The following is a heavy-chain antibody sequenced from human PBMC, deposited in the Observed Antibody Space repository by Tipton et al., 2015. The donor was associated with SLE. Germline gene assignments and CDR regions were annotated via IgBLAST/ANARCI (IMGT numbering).Heavy chain of an antibody. CDR2: MNPNSGNT. CDR1: GYTFTTYD. CDR3: ARGCRKY. Sequence: QVQLVQSGPEVKKPGASVKVSCKASGYTFTTYDINWVRQATGQGLEWMGRMNPNSGNTAYAPKFQGRLIMTRNTSISTVYMELSTLRSEDTAVYFCARGCRKYWGQGTLVTVSS. D-gene: IGHD2-15*01. J-gene: IGHJ4*02. V-gene: IGHV1-8*01.